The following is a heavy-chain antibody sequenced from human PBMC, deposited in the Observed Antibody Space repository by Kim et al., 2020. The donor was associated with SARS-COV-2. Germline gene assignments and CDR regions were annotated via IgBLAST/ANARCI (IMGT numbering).Heavy chain of an antibody. D-gene: IGHD3-22*01. CDR2: IYPGDSDT. J-gene: IGHJ6*02. CDR1: GYSFTSYW. Sequence: GESLKISCKGSGYSFTSYWIGWVRQMPGKGLGWMGIIYPGDSDTRYSPSFQGQVTISADKSISTAYLQWSSLKASDTAMYYCARPYYYDSSGYYWDYYGMDVWGQGTTVTVSS. V-gene: IGHV5-51*01. CDR3: ARPYYYDSSGYYWDYYGMDV.